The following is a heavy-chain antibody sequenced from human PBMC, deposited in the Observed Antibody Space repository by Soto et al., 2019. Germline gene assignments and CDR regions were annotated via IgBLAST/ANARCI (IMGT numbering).Heavy chain of an antibody. CDR2: ISPYNGNT. V-gene: IGHV1-18*01. Sequence: QVQLVQSGADVKRPGASVKVSCKASGYTFRNYGITWVRQAPGQGLEWMAWISPYNGNTNYAQDLQGRVTMTTDTSTSTAYMELRSLTSEDTAMYYCARDLVSGSDLWRAYNGGYFDYWGQGTLVTVSS. J-gene: IGHJ4*02. CDR3: ARDLVSGSDLWRAYNGGYFDY. D-gene: IGHD3-3*01. CDR1: GYTFRNYG.